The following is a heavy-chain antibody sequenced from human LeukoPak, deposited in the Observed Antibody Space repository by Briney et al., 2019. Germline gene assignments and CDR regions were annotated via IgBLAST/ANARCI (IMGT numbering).Heavy chain of an antibody. CDR1: V. CDR2: LSDTAGRT. CDR3: AKAHYGSGSIDY. Sequence: VLPRARPTPAPRLQRGSRLSDTAGRTDYPNSVRGRFTISRDNSKNILYLQMNSLRAEDTAVYYCAKAHYGSGSIDYWGQGTLVTVSS. V-gene: IGHV3-23*01. D-gene: IGHD3-10*01. J-gene: IGHJ4*02.